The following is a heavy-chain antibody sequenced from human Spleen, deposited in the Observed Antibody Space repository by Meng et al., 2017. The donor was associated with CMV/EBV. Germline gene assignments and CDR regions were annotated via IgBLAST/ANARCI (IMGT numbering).Heavy chain of an antibody. J-gene: IGHJ6*02. Sequence: ASVKVSCKASGYTFTSYYMHWVRQAPGQGLEWMGIINPSGGSTSYAQKFQGRVTMTRDTSTSTVYMELSSLRSKDTAVYYCARTVPYFGVDYGMDVWGQGTTVTVSS. V-gene: IGHV1-46*01. D-gene: IGHD3-3*01. CDR2: INPSGGST. CDR3: ARTVPYFGVDYGMDV. CDR1: GYTFTSYY.